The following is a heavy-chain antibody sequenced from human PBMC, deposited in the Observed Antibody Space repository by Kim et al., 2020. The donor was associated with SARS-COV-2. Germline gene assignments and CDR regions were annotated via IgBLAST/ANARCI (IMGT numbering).Heavy chain of an antibody. D-gene: IGHD3-16*01. V-gene: IGHV4-4*07. CDR3: ARVSNWDYYYGMDV. J-gene: IGHJ6*02. Sequence: NPSLKRRVTMSVDTSKNQFSRKLSSVTAADTAVYYCARVSNWDYYYGMDVWGQGTTVTVSS.